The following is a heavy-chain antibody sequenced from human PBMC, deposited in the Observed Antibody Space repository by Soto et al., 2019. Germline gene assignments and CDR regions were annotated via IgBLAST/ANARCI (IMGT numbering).Heavy chain of an antibody. CDR3: ARAPVRDGYYYLDV. V-gene: IGHV3-30-3*01. D-gene: IGHD2-2*01. J-gene: IGHJ6*03. Sequence: PGGSLRLSCAASGFTFSDYAMHWVRQAPGKGLEWVALISYDGSNKYYADSVKGRFTISRDNSKNTLYLQMNSLRAEDTAIYYCARAPVRDGYYYLDVWGQGTTVTVSS. CDR1: GFTFSDYA. CDR2: ISYDGSNK.